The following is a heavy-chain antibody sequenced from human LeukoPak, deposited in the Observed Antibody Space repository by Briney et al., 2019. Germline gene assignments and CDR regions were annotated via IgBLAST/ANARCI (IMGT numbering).Heavy chain of an antibody. CDR2: IKEDGSEK. CDR1: GFTLGIYW. V-gene: IGHV3-7*01. Sequence: GGSLRLSCAASGFTLGIYWMSWVRQAPGKGLEWVANIKEDGSEKYYADSVKGRFTISRDNSKNTLYLQMNSLRAEDTAVYYCAREFEQWLVLGPHYYGMDVWGQGTTVTVSS. J-gene: IGHJ6*02. CDR3: AREFEQWLVLGPHYYGMDV. D-gene: IGHD6-19*01.